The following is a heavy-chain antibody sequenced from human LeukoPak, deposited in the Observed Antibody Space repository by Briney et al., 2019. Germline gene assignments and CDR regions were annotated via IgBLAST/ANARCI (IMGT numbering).Heavy chain of an antibody. D-gene: IGHD2-15*01. J-gene: IGHJ6*02. CDR3: AKDQCSGGSCYYGPYYYYYGMDV. CDR1: GFTFSSYW. Sequence: PGGSLRLSCAASGFTFSSYWMNWARQAPGKGLEWVSAISGSGGSTYYADSVKGRFTISRDNSKNTLYLQMNSLRAEDTAVYYCAKDQCSGGSCYYGPYYYYYGMDVWGQGTTVTVSS. CDR2: ISGSGGST. V-gene: IGHV3-23*01.